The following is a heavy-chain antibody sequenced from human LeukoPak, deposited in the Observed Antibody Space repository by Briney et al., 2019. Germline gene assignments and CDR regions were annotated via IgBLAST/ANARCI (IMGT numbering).Heavy chain of an antibody. CDR2: INHSGST. CDR1: GGSFSGYY. Sequence: SETLSLTCAVYGGSFSGYYWSWIRQPPGKGLKWIGEINHSGSTNYNPSLKSRVTISVDTSKNQFSLKLSSVTAADTAVYYCARGNYDFWSGRPLYFDYWGQGTLVTVSS. CDR3: ARGNYDFWSGRPLYFDY. V-gene: IGHV4-34*01. D-gene: IGHD3-3*01. J-gene: IGHJ4*02.